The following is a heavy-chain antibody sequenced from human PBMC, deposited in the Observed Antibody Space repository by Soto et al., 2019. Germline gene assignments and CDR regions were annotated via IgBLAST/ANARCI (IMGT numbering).Heavy chain of an antibody. CDR2: IFPGHSST. Sequence: GESLKISCKGSGYSFTDYWIGCVRQMPGKGLEWMGSIFPGHSSTRYSPSFQGQVTISADKSISTAYLQWSSLKASDTAMYFCARMYNNGWYYLEYWGQGTLVTASS. J-gene: IGHJ4*02. CDR3: ARMYNNGWYYLEY. D-gene: IGHD6-19*01. CDR1: GYSFTDYW. V-gene: IGHV5-51*01.